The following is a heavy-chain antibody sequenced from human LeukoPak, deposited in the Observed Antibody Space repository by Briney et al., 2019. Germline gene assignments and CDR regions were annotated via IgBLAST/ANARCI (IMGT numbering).Heavy chain of an antibody. CDR1: GGSISSGGYY. CDR3: ARGGVVVTHDAFDI. CDR2: IYYSGST. J-gene: IGHJ3*02. D-gene: IGHD3-22*01. V-gene: IGHV4-31*03. Sequence: SQTLSLTCTVSGGSISSGGYYWSWIRQHPGKGLEWIGYIYYSGSTYYNPSLKSRVTISVDTSKNQFSLKLSSVTAADTAVYYCARGGVVVTHDAFDIWGQGTMVTVSS.